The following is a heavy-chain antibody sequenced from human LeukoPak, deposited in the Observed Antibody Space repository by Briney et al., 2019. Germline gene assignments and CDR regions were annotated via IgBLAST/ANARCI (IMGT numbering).Heavy chain of an antibody. J-gene: IGHJ4*02. CDR3: ARGGGYDFWSGYYSRDY. V-gene: IGHV1-46*01. Sequence: ASVMVSWRASGYTFTSYYMHWVRQAPGQGLEWMGIINPSGGSTSYAQKFQGRVTMTRDTSTSTVYMELSSLRSEDTAVYYCARGGGYDFWSGYYSRDYWGQGTLVTVSS. CDR1: GYTFTSYY. CDR2: INPSGGST. D-gene: IGHD3-3*01.